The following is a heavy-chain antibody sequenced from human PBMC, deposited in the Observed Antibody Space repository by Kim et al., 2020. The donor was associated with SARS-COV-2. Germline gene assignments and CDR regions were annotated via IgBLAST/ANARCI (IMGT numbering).Heavy chain of an antibody. CDR3: ARGAVQQRGGSWFDP. J-gene: IGHJ5*02. Sequence: AGKGGFTISRDNSKNTLYLQMNSLRAEDTTVYYCARGAVQQRGGSWFDPWGQGTLVTVSS. D-gene: IGHD6-25*01. V-gene: IGHV3-30*07.